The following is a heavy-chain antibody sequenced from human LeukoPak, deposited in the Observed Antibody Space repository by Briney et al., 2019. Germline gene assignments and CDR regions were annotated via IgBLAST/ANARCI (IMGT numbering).Heavy chain of an antibody. CDR1: GFTVSSNY. V-gene: IGHV3-66*01. D-gene: IGHD6-13*01. Sequence: GGSLRLSCAASGFTVSSNYMNWVRQAPGKGLEWVSVIYSGGSTYYADSVKGRFTISRDNSKNTLYLQMNSLRAEDTAVYYCAKITSSSWLIDYWGQGTLVTVSS. J-gene: IGHJ4*02. CDR3: AKITSSSWLIDY. CDR2: IYSGGST.